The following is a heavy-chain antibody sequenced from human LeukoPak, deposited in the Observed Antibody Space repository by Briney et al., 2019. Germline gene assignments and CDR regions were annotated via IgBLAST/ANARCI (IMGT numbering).Heavy chain of an antibody. CDR1: GFTVSSNY. D-gene: IGHD4-11*01. V-gene: IGHV3-53*01. Sequence: AGGSLRLSCAASGFTVSSNYMSWVRQAPGKGLEWVSDIYSGGSTYYADSVKGRFTISRDNYKNTLYLQMNSLRGEDTAVYYCARDRVGTTHAFDIWGQGTMVTVSS. CDR2: IYSGGST. CDR3: ARDRVGTTHAFDI. J-gene: IGHJ3*02.